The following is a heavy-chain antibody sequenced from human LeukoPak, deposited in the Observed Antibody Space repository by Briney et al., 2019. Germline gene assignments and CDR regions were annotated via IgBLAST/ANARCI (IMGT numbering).Heavy chain of an antibody. J-gene: IGHJ4*02. CDR1: GYIFISYW. D-gene: IGHD3-22*01. Sequence: GESLKISCKGSGYIFISYWIGWVRQMPGKGLEWMEIIYPGDSDTRYSPSFQGQVTISADKSISTAYLQWSSLKASDSAMYYCARGDHFDSSGYPDSWGQGTLVTVSS. CDR2: IYPGDSDT. CDR3: ARGDHFDSSGYPDS. V-gene: IGHV5-51*01.